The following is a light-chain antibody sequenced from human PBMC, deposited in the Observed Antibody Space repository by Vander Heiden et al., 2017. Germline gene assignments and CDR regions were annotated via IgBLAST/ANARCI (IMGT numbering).Light chain of an antibody. Sequence: QSVLTQPPSVSAAPGQKVTISCSGSSSNIGNNYVSWYQQLPGTAPKPLIYENNKRPSGIPDRFSGSKSGTSATLGITGLQTGDEADYYCGTWDSSLSAWVFGGGTQLTVL. CDR1: SSNIGNNY. V-gene: IGLV1-51*02. J-gene: IGLJ3*02. CDR2: ENN. CDR3: GTWDSSLSAWV.